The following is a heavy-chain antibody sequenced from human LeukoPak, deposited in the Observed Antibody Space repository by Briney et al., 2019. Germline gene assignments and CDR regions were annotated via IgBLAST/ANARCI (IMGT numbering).Heavy chain of an antibody. CDR2: INPNSGGT. J-gene: IGHJ3*02. CDR1: GYTFSGFY. Sequence: ASVKVSCKPSGYTFSGFYIHWVRQAPGQGLEWMGWINPNSGGTNYAQKFQGRVTMTRDTSISTAYMELSRLRSDDTAVYYCARDRDYGGNSGAFDIWGQGTMVTVSS. V-gene: IGHV1-2*02. CDR3: ARDRDYGGNSGAFDI. D-gene: IGHD4-23*01.